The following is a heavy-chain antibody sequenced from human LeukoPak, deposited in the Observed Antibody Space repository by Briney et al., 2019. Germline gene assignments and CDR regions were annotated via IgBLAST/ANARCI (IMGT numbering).Heavy chain of an antibody. CDR1: GYTFTGYY. CDR2: INPNSGGT. J-gene: IGHJ4*02. D-gene: IGHD3-22*01. CDR3: APRPLYYYDSSGYSY. V-gene: IGHV1-2*02. Sequence: GASVKVSCKASGYTFTGYYMHWVRQAPGQGLEWMGWINPNSGGTNYAQKFQGRVTMTRDTSISTAYMELSRLRSDDTAVYYCAPRPLYYYDSSGYSYWGQGTLVTVSS.